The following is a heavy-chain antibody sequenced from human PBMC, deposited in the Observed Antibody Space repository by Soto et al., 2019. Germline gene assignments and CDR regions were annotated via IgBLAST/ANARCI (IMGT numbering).Heavy chain of an antibody. Sequence: ASVKVSFKASGYTFSSYAMHWVRQAPGQRLEWMGWINAGYGNTKSSQKFQDRVTISRDTSASTAYMELTSLRSEDTAVYYCARDTGDGTFDFWGQGTLVTAPQ. CDR2: INAGYGNT. V-gene: IGHV1-3*01. CDR3: ARDTGDGTFDF. J-gene: IGHJ4*02. D-gene: IGHD7-27*01. CDR1: GYTFSSYA.